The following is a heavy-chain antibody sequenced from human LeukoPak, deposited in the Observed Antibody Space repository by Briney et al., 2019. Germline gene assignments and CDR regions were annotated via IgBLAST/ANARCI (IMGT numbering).Heavy chain of an antibody. CDR3: ARGTIFGDYYYMDV. V-gene: IGHV3-64*01. CDR2: ISSNGGST. Sequence: GGSLRLSCAASGFTFSSYAMHWVRQAPGKGLEYVSAISSNGGSTYYANSVKGRFTISRDNSKNTLYLQMGSLRAEDMAVYYCARGTIFGDYYYMDVWGKGTTVTVSS. D-gene: IGHD3-3*01. CDR1: GFTFSSYA. J-gene: IGHJ6*03.